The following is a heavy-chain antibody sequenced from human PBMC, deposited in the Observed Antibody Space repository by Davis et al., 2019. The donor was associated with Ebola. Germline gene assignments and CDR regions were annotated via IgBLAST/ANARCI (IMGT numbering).Heavy chain of an antibody. CDR2: LSTYNGNT. D-gene: IGHD1-26*01. CDR1: GYTFTSYG. J-gene: IGHJ4*02. V-gene: IGHV1-8*01. Sequence: AASVKVSCKASGYTFTSYGISWVRQAPGQGLEWMGWLSTYNGNTDYAQKFQGRVTMTRNTSISTAYMELSSLRSEDTAVYYCARAPFIVGATYPIDYWGQGTLVTVSS. CDR3: ARAPFIVGATYPIDY.